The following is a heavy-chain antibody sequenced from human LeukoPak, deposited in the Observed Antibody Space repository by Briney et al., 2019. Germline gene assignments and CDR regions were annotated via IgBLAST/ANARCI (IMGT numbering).Heavy chain of an antibody. CDR3: ARGANSGNHVFDY. V-gene: IGHV3-53*01. Sequence: GESLRLSCVASGFTVNSNYMTWVRQAPGKGLEWVSIIYTDGSKFYADSVKGRFTISRDNSKNTLNLQMNTLRAEDTAVYYCARGANSGNHVFDYWGQGTLVTVSS. CDR2: IYTDGSK. D-gene: IGHD1-14*01. J-gene: IGHJ4*02. CDR1: GFTVNSNY.